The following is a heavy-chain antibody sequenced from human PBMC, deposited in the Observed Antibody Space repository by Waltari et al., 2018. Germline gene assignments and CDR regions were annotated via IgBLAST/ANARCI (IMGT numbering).Heavy chain of an antibody. J-gene: IGHJ4*02. Sequence: QVQLQESGPGLVKPSETLSLTCPVSAYSLSSGYYWAWLRQPPGKGLEWIGSIYHSGSTYYNPSLKSRVTISVDTSKNQFSLKLSSVTAADTAVYYCALSGTDYYGSGSPFDYWGQGTLVTVSS. V-gene: IGHV4-38-2*01. D-gene: IGHD3-10*01. CDR1: AYSLSSGYY. CDR3: ALSGTDYYGSGSPFDY. CDR2: IYHSGST.